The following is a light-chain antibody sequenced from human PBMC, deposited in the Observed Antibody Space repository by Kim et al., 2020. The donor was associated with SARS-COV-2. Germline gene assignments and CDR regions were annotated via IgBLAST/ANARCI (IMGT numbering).Light chain of an antibody. J-gene: IGLJ1*01. Sequence: GQSVTISCTGTSSDVGGYNYVSWYQHHPGKAPNFVIYDVYKRSSGVPDRFSGSKSGNTASLTISGLQAEDEADYYCCSYAGSYAHVFGTGTKVTVL. CDR1: SSDVGGYNY. CDR2: DVY. CDR3: CSYAGSYAHV. V-gene: IGLV2-11*01.